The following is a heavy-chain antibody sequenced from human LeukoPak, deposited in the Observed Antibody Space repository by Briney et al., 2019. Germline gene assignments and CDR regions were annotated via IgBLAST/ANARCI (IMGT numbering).Heavy chain of an antibody. D-gene: IGHD3-10*01. Sequence: SETLSLTCTVSGGSISSYYWSWIRQPPGQGLEWIGSIYYSGSSNYNPSLKSRVTISVDTSKNQFSLKLSSVTAADTAVYYCARDYGSGVEAFDIWGQGTMVTVSS. CDR3: ARDYGSGVEAFDI. CDR1: GGSISSYY. CDR2: IYYSGSS. V-gene: IGHV4-59*01. J-gene: IGHJ3*02.